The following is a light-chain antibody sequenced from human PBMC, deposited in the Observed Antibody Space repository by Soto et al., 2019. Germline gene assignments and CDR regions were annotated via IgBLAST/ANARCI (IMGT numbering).Light chain of an antibody. CDR3: CSYAGSSTFLYV. CDR1: SSDVGSYNL. V-gene: IGLV2-23*02. J-gene: IGLJ1*01. CDR2: EVS. Sequence: QSVLTQPASLSGAPGQSITISCTGTSSDVGSYNLVSWYQQHPGKAPKLMIYEVSKQPSGVSNRFSGSKSGNTASLTISGLQAEDEADYYCCSYAGSSTFLYVFGTGTKVTVL.